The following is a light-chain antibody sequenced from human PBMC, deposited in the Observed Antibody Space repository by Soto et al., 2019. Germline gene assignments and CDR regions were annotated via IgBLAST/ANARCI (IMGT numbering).Light chain of an antibody. Sequence: DIQMTQSPSSLSASVGDRVTITCRSSQSITTYLNWYQQKPGKAPKLLIYAASSLQTGVPSRFTGSGSRTDFTLTITSLQPDDFATYYCQQSYRIPQTFGQGTKLEIK. J-gene: IGKJ2*01. CDR2: AAS. V-gene: IGKV1-39*01. CDR1: QSITTY. CDR3: QQSYRIPQT.